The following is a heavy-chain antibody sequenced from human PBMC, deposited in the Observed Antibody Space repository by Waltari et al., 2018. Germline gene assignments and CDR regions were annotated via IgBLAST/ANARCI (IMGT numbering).Heavy chain of an antibody. CDR2: ISGPGDST. J-gene: IGHJ4*02. Sequence: EVQLVESGGGLVQPGGSLRLSCAASGFIFSSYAMSWVRQAPGKVLEWVSTISGPGDSTYYADSVNGRFTISRDNSQNTVYLQVNSLTAEDTAIYYCARLPGDYVGYWGQGTLVTVSS. CDR3: ARLPGDYVGY. V-gene: IGHV3-23*04. D-gene: IGHD2-15*01. CDR1: GFIFSSYA.